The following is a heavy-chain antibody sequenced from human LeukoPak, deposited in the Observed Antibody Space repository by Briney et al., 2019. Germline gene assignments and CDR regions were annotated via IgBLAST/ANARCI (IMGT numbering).Heavy chain of an antibody. Sequence: GESLKISCKGSGYSFTSNWIIWVRQMPGKGLEWMGRIAPSDSYSNYSPSFQGHVTISADKSISTAYLQWSSLKASDTAMYYCARRDSSGALYYWGQGTLVTVSS. CDR3: ARRDSSGALYY. J-gene: IGHJ4*02. CDR2: IAPSDSYS. D-gene: IGHD3-22*01. CDR1: GYSFTSNW. V-gene: IGHV5-10-1*01.